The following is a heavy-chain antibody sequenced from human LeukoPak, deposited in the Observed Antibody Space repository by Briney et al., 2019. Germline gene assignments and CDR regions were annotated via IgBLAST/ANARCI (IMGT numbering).Heavy chain of an antibody. CDR1: GFTFSIYG. V-gene: IGHV3-30*02. CDR2: TRYDGGQK. Sequence: GGSLRLSCGASGFTFSIYGMHWVRQAPGKGLEWVAYTRYDGGQKYYADSGRGRFTISRDNSKNTLYLQLDRLRAEDTAVYYCAKVSPGRTGTTVGFDYWGQGTLVTVSS. D-gene: IGHD1-7*01. CDR3: AKVSPGRTGTTVGFDY. J-gene: IGHJ4*02.